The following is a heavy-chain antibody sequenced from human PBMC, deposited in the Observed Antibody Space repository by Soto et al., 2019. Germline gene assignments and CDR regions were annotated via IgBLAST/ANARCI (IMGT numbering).Heavy chain of an antibody. Sequence: QVQLVQSGAEVKKPGSSVKVSCKASGGTFSSYAISWVRQAPGQGLEWMGGIIPIFGTANYAQKFQGRVTITADESTSTAYMELSSLRSEDTAVYYCVRATSITMVRGVNYYGMDVWGQGTTVTVSS. CDR2: IIPIFGTA. J-gene: IGHJ6*02. CDR1: GGTFSSYA. CDR3: VRATSITMVRGVNYYGMDV. D-gene: IGHD3-10*01. V-gene: IGHV1-69*01.